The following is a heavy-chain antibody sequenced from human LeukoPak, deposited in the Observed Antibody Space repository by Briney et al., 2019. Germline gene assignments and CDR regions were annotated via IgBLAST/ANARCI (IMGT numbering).Heavy chain of an antibody. V-gene: IGHV3-9*01. J-gene: IGHJ3*02. CDR2: ISWNSGSI. CDR3: AKSPYYYDSSGYYDTGGAFDI. Sequence: GRSLRLSCAASGFTFDDYAMYWVRQAPGKGLEWVSGISWNSGSIGYADSVKGRFTISRDNAKNSLYLQMNSLRAEDTALYYCAKSPYYYDSSGYYDTGGAFDIWGQGTMVTVSS. CDR1: GFTFDDYA. D-gene: IGHD3-22*01.